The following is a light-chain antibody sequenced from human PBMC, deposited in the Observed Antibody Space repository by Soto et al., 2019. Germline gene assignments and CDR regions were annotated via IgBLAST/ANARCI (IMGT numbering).Light chain of an antibody. CDR2: EGS. Sequence: QSALTQPASVSGSPGQSITISCTGTSSDVGSYNLVSWYQQHPGNAPKLMIYEGSKRPSGVSIRFSASKSDNTASLTLSGVQAEDEADYYCCSYAGSTTFVVFGGGTKLTVL. V-gene: IGLV2-23*03. CDR1: SSDVGSYNL. CDR3: CSYAGSTTFVV. J-gene: IGLJ2*01.